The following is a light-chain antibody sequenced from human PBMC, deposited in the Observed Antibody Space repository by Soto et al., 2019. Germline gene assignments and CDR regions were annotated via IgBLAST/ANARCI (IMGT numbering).Light chain of an antibody. Sequence: DIQMTQPPSTLSASVGDRVTITCRASQSISSWLAWYQQKPGKAPKLLIYKASSLESGVPSRFSGSGSGTEFTLTISSLQPDDFATYYCQQYNSYWTFGQGTKVEI. CDR1: QSISSW. J-gene: IGKJ1*01. CDR3: QQYNSYWT. CDR2: KAS. V-gene: IGKV1-5*03.